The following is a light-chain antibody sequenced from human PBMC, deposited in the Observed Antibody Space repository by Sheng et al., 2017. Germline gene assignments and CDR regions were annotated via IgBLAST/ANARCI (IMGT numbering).Light chain of an antibody. Sequence: DIQMTQSPSSVSASVGDRVTITCRASQSINTWLAWYQHKPGKAPKLLIYKASSLESGVPSRFSGSKSGTDFFLTINSLQPEDFATYYCQQANTFPLTFGPGTKVDLK. J-gene: IGKJ3*01. CDR3: QQANTFPLT. CDR1: QSINTW. CDR2: KAS. V-gene: IGKV1-12*01.